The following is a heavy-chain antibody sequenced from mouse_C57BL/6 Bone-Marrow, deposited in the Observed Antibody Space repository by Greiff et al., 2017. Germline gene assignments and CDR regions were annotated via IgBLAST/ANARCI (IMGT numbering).Heavy chain of an antibody. CDR2: IYPGDGDT. Sequence: QVQLQQSGAELVKPGASVKISCKASGYAFSSYWMNWVKQRPGKGLEWIGQIYPGDGDTNYNGKFKGKATLTADKSSSTAYMQLSNLTAEDSAVYFLAKKVRSRGLAWFAYWGQGTLVTVSA. J-gene: IGHJ3*01. D-gene: IGHD2-14*01. CDR3: AKKVRSRGLAWFAY. CDR1: GYAFSSYW. V-gene: IGHV1-80*01.